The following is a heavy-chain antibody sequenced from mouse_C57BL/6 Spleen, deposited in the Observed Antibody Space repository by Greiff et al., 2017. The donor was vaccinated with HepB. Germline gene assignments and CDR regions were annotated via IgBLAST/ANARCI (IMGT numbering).Heavy chain of an antibody. V-gene: IGHV5-9-1*02. CDR2: ISSGGDYI. D-gene: IGHD2-4*01. Sequence: EVQGVESGEGLVKPGGSLKLSCAASGFTFSSYAMSWVRQTPEKRLEWVAYISSGGDYIYYADTVKGRFTISRDNARNTLYLQMSSLKSEDTAMYYCTRDRDDYDGAMDYWGQGTSVTVSS. CDR1: GFTFSSYA. CDR3: TRDRDDYDGAMDY. J-gene: IGHJ4*01.